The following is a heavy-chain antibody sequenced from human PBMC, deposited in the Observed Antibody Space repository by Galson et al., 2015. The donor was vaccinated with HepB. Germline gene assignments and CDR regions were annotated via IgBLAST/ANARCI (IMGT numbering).Heavy chain of an antibody. J-gene: IGHJ3*02. Sequence: SLRLSCAASGFTFSSYGMHWVRQAPGKGLEWVAVMSYDGSTKYYADSVKGRFTISRDNSKNTLYLHMNSLRVEDTAVYYCAAHGGYCSGDCYSGLDAFDIWGQGTMVTVS. CDR2: MSYDGSTK. CDR3: AAHGGYCSGDCYSGLDAFDI. V-gene: IGHV3-30*03. D-gene: IGHD2-21*02. CDR1: GFTFSSYG.